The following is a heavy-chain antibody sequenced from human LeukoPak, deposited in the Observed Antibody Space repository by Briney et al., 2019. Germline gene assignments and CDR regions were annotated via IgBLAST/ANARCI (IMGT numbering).Heavy chain of an antibody. J-gene: IGHJ4*02. D-gene: IGHD4-17*01. V-gene: IGHV3-64*01. CDR1: GFSFGSHA. Sequence: GGSLRLSCAASGFSFGSHAMHWVRQAPGKGLEYVSTISSTGDSTYYANSVKGRLTISRDNSKNTLYLQMGSLRAEDMAVYYCARSDDYGDYVPVYWGQGTLVTVSS. CDR2: ISSTGDST. CDR3: ARSDDYGDYVPVY.